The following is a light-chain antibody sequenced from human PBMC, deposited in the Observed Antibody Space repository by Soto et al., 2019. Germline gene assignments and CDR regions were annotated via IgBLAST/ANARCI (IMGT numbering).Light chain of an antibody. Sequence: QSALTQPPSVSGSPGQSVTISCTGTSSDVGSYNRVSWYQQPPGTAPKLMIHEVSNRPSGVPDRFSGSKSGNTASLTISGLQAEDEADYYCSSYTSSSTLVIGGGTKLTVL. CDR2: EVS. V-gene: IGLV2-18*02. CDR3: SSYTSSSTLV. J-gene: IGLJ2*01. CDR1: SSDVGSYNR.